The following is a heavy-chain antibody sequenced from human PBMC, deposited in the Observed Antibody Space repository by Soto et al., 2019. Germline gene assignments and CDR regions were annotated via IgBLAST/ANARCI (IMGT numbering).Heavy chain of an antibody. Sequence: QVQLVQSGAEVKEPGASVKVSCKASGYTFTSYDINWVRQATGQGLEWMGWLNPNSGIAGFAQNFQGRVTMARNTSISTAFMELSGLRSKDTAVYYCARGRTAMEPWDAFDIWRQGTVFTVAS. D-gene: IGHD5-18*01. CDR2: LNPNSGIA. CDR3: ARGRTAMEPWDAFDI. CDR1: GYTFTSYD. V-gene: IGHV1-8*01. J-gene: IGHJ3*02.